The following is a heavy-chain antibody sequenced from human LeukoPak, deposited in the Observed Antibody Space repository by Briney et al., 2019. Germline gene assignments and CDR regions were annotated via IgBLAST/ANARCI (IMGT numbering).Heavy chain of an antibody. CDR3: AKEEDNGGYANYYYYGMDV. J-gene: IGHJ6*02. CDR2: ISYDGSNK. V-gene: IGHV3-30*18. D-gene: IGHD5-12*01. Sequence: GGSLRLSCTASGFTFSSYAMSWVRQAPGRGLEWVAVISYDGSNKYYADSVKGRFTISRDNSKNTLYLQMNSLRAEDTAVYYCAKEEDNGGYANYYYYGMDVWGQGTTVTVSS. CDR1: GFTFSSYA.